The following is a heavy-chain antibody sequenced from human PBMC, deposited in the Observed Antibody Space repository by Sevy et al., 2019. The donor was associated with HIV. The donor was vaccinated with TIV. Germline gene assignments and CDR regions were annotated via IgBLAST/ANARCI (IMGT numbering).Heavy chain of an antibody. CDR1: GGTFSSYA. J-gene: IGHJ4*02. Sequence: GASVKVSCKASGGTFSSYAMSWVRQAPGQGLEWMGGIIPIFGTANYAQKFQGRVTITADESTSTAYMELSSLRSEDTAVYYCASEGGYDKPGYWGQGTLVTVSS. CDR2: IIPIFGTA. D-gene: IGHD5-12*01. V-gene: IGHV1-69*13. CDR3: ASEGGYDKPGY.